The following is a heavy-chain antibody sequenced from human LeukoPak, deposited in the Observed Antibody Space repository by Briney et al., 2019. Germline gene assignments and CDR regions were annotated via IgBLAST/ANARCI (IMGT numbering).Heavy chain of an antibody. D-gene: IGHD1-26*01. J-gene: IGHJ6*03. CDR1: GYSISSGYY. Sequence: SETLSLTCTVSGYSISSGYYWGWIRQSPGQGLEWIGSVFHTVITYYNPSLTSLLSISVDTSKNQFSLTLSSVTAADTAVYYCARHGERGYYYYMDVWGKGTTVTVSS. CDR2: VFHTVIT. CDR3: ARHGERGYYYYMDV. V-gene: IGHV4-38-2*02.